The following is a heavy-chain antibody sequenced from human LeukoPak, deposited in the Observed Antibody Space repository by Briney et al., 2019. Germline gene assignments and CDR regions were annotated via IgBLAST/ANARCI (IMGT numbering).Heavy chain of an antibody. CDR3: AKDSNNIGY. Sequence: GRSLRLSCAASGFTFSSYGMHWVRQAPGKGLEWVAVISYDGSNKYYADSVKGRFAISRDNSKNTLYLQMNSLRAEDTAVYYCAKDSNNIGYWGQGTQVTVSS. CDR1: GFTFSSYG. D-gene: IGHD5-12*01. V-gene: IGHV3-30*18. J-gene: IGHJ4*02. CDR2: ISYDGSNK.